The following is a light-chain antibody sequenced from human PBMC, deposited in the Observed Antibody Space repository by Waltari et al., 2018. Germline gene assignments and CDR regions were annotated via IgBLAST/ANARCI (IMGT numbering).Light chain of an antibody. Sequence: DIQMTQSPSSLSASVGDRVTITCRASQSISNWLVWYQQKPGKAPILLIYKASILKSGVPSRFSDSGSGTQFTLTISSLQPGDFATYYCQQYNTYSSFGQGTKLEIK. J-gene: IGKJ2*01. CDR2: KAS. CDR3: QQYNTYSS. V-gene: IGKV1-5*03. CDR1: QSISNW.